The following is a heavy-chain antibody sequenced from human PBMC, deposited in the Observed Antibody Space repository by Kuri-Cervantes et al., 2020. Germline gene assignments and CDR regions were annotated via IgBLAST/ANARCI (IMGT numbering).Heavy chain of an antibody. CDR1: GLTFSSYA. J-gene: IGHJ4*02. CDR2: IKQDGSEK. V-gene: IGHV3-7*01. Sequence: GESLKISCAASGLTFSSYAMAWVRQAPGKGLEWVANIKQDGSEKYYVDSVKGRFTISRDNAKNSLYLQMNSLRAEDTAVYYCARSNDYGDFFDYWGQGTLVTVSS. CDR3: ARSNDYGDFFDY. D-gene: IGHD4-17*01.